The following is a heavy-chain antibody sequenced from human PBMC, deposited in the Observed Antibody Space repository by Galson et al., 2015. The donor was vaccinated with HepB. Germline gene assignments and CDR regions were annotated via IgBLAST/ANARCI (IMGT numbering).Heavy chain of an antibody. V-gene: IGHV1-2*02. J-gene: IGHJ6*03. CDR3: ARAGTCSSTSCRYYVDV. Sequence: SVKVSCKASGYTFTDYYMHWVRQAPGQGLEWLGWINPNSGGPNYAQKFQGRVTMTRDTSISTAYMELSRLTSDDTAIYYCARAGTCSSTSCRYYVDVWGKGTTVTVSS. CDR1: GYTFTDYY. CDR2: INPNSGGP. D-gene: IGHD2-2*01.